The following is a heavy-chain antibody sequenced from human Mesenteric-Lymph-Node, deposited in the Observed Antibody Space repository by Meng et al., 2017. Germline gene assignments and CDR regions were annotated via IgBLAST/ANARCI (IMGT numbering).Heavy chain of an antibody. CDR1: GDSVSSNRAA. CDR2: TYYRFKWYN. D-gene: IGHD1-26*01. J-gene: IGHJ4*02. CDR3: ARVAVGISSFDY. V-gene: IGHV6-1*01. Sequence: VQLRQSGPGLVKPSQTLSLTCGMSGDSVSSNRAAWTWIRQSPSRGLEWLGRTYYRFKWYNDYAVSVKSRISINPDTSKNQFSLQLNSVTPEDTAVYYCARVAVGISSFDYWGQGTLVTVSS.